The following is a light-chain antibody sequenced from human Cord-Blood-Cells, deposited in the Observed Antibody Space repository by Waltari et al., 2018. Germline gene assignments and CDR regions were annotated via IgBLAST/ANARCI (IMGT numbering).Light chain of an antibody. Sequence: DIVMTQSPDSLAVSLGARAPINYKSSQRVLYSSNNKNYLAWYQQKPGQPPKLLMYWAATRESGVPDRFSGSGSGTHFTLTISSMQAEDVAVYYCQQYYSTPLFTFGPGTKVDIK. V-gene: IGKV4-1*01. CDR2: WAA. J-gene: IGKJ3*01. CDR3: QQYYSTPLFT. CDR1: QRVLYSSNNKNY.